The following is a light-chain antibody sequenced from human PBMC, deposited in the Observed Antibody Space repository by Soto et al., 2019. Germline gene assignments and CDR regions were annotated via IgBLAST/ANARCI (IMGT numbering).Light chain of an antibody. J-gene: IGLJ1*01. Sequence: ALTQPASVSGSPGQSITISCTGTRRDVGGYNYVSWYQQYPGKSPKLLIYEVTHRPSGVSNRFSGSKSGNTASLTISGLQTEEEDDYYCSSDTISNILPFGFGTGTKVTVL. V-gene: IGLV2-14*01. CDR3: SSDTISNILPFG. CDR1: RRDVGGYNY. CDR2: EVT.